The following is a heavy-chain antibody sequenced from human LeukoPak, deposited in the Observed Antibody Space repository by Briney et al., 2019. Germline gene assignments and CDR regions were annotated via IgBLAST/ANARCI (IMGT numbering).Heavy chain of an antibody. D-gene: IGHD2-15*01. V-gene: IGHV4-59*08. Sequence: NASETLSLTCTVSGGSISSYYWSWIRQPPGKGLEWIGYIYYSGSTNYNPSLKSRVTISVDTSKNQFSLKLSSVTAADTAVYYCARREGGYCSGGSCYHNWFDPWGQGTLVTVSS. CDR3: ARREGGYCSGGSCYHNWFDP. CDR2: IYYSGST. J-gene: IGHJ5*02. CDR1: GGSISSYY.